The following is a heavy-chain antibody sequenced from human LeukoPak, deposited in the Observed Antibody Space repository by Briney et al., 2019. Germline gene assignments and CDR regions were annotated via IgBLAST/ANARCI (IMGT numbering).Heavy chain of an antibody. J-gene: IGHJ4*02. CDR1: GYTFTSYG. CDR3: SLGYCSSTSCYVFDY. Sequence: ASVKVSCKASGYTFTSYGISWVRQAPGQGLEWMEWISAYNGNTNYAQKLQGRVTMTTDTSTSTAYMELRSLRSDDTAVYYCSLGYCSSTSCYVFDYWGQGTLVTVSS. CDR2: ISAYNGNT. D-gene: IGHD2-2*01. V-gene: IGHV1-18*01.